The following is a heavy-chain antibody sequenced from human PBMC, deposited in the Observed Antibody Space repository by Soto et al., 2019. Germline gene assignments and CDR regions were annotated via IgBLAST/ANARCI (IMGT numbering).Heavy chain of an antibody. CDR3: VRPPRKSVEYCGGECFRHYDS. Sequence: PGGSLRLSCVVSGFTFSSYWMGWVRQTPGKGLRWVANIKEDGSEKYYVGSVKGRCTISRDNTENSLFLHLNSLTAEDTAVYYCVRPPRKSVEYCGGECFRHYDSWGQGTLVTVSS. V-gene: IGHV3-7*03. D-gene: IGHD2-21*01. CDR2: IKEDGSEK. J-gene: IGHJ4*02. CDR1: GFTFSSYW.